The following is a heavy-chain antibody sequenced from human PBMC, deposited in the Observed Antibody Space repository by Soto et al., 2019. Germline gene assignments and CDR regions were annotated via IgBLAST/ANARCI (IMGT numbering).Heavy chain of an antibody. CDR3: AREVLIDLNYFDY. J-gene: IGHJ4*02. Sequence: ASVKVSCKASGYTFTSYGLSWVRQAPGQGLEWMGWISAYNGNTNYAQKLHGRVTMTTDTSTSTVYMELSSLRSEDTAVYYCAREVLIDLNYFDYWGQGALVTVSS. CDR1: GYTFTSYG. V-gene: IGHV1-18*01. CDR2: ISAYNGNT. D-gene: IGHD2-21*01.